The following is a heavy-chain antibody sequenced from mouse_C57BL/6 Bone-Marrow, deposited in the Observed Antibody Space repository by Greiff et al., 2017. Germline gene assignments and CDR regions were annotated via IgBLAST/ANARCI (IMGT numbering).Heavy chain of an antibody. Sequence: QVQLQQPGAELVKPGASVTMSCTASGYTFTSYWITWVKQRPGQGLEWLGDIYPGSGSTNYNEKFKSKATLTVDTSSSTAYMQLRRLTSEDSAVYYCAIPGAWFAYWGQGTLVTVSA. CDR2: IYPGSGST. J-gene: IGHJ3*01. V-gene: IGHV1-55*01. CDR1: GYTFTSYW. CDR3: AIPGAWFAY. D-gene: IGHD4-1*01.